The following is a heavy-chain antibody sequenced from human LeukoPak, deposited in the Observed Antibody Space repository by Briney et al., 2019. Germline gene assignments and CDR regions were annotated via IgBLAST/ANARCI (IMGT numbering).Heavy chain of an antibody. CDR2: ISGSGGST. V-gene: IGHV3-23*01. CDR3: AKEPFLRYFDWLFPSSYFDY. D-gene: IGHD3-9*01. J-gene: IGHJ4*02. CDR1: GFTFSSYA. Sequence: GGSLRFSCAASGFTFSSYAMSGVRQAPGKGLEWVSAISGSGGSTYYADSVKGRFTISRDNSKNTLYLQMNSLRAEDTAVYYCAKEPFLRYFDWLFPSSYFDYWGQGTLVTVSS.